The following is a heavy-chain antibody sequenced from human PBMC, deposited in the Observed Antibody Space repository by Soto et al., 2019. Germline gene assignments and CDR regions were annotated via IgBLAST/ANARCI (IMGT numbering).Heavy chain of an antibody. V-gene: IGHV5-51*01. CDR2: IYPGDSDT. CDR1: GYSFTSYW. CDR3: ARQKSDYYDSSGYYYFDY. D-gene: IGHD3-22*01. Sequence: GEAVKISCKGSGYSFTSYWIGWVRQMPGKGLEWMGIIYPGDSDTRYSPSFQGQVTISADKSISTAYLQWSSQKASDTAMYYCARQKSDYYDSSGYYYFDYWGQGTLVTVSS. J-gene: IGHJ4*02.